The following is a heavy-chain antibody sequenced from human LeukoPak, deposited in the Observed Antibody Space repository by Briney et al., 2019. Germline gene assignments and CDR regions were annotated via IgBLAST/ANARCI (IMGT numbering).Heavy chain of an antibody. CDR3: ARDVSGISSATDTFDM. CDR1: GYTFTAYY. Sequence: VASVKVSCKASGYTFTAYYMHWVRQAPGQGLEWVGRINPNSGDTNYAQKFQGRVTMTRDTSISTAYMDLTGLRSDDTAVYYCARDVSGISSATDTFDMWGQGTVVTVSS. V-gene: IGHV1-2*06. CDR2: INPNSGDT. D-gene: IGHD1-14*01. J-gene: IGHJ3*02.